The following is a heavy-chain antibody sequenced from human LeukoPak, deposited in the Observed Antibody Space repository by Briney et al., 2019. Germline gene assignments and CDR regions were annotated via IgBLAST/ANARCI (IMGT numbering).Heavy chain of an antibody. D-gene: IGHD6-25*01. J-gene: IGHJ3*02. CDR3: ARAAEDAFDI. CDR2: IYSSGST. Sequence: SETLSLTCTVSGGSISSGSYYWNWIRQPAGKGLEWIGRIYSSGSTNYNPSLKSRVTISVDTSKNQFSLKLSSVTAADTAVYYCARAAEDAFDIWGQGTMVTVSS. V-gene: IGHV4-61*02. CDR1: GGSISSGSYY.